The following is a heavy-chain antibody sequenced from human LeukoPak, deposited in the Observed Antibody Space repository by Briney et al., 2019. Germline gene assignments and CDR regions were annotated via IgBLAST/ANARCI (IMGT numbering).Heavy chain of an antibody. CDR2: IYYSGST. CDR1: GGSISRSSFY. V-gene: IGHV4-39*01. J-gene: IGHJ4*01. CDR3: ARQYASYHFCDY. Sequence: SETLSLTCTVSGGSISRSSFYWGWIRQPPGKGLEWIGSIYYSGSTYDNPSLKSRVTISVDTSKNQFSLKLTSVTAADTAVYYCARQYASYHFCDYWGHGTLVTVSS. D-gene: IGHD1-26*01.